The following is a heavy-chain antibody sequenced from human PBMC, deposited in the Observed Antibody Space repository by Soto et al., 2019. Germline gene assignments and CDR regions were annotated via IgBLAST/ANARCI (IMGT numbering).Heavy chain of an antibody. CDR3: ARDLKVAAAGTGYYYYGMDV. D-gene: IGHD6-13*01. CDR1: GFNFSSYS. V-gene: IGHV3-21*01. Sequence: EVQLVESGGGLVKPGGSLRLSCAASGFNFSSYSMNWVRQAPGKGLEWVSPISRSSSHIYYVDSVKGRFTISRDNAKNSQYRQMNSLRAKAPAVYYCARDLKVAAAGTGYYYYGMDVWGQGTTFTVSS. CDR2: ISRSSSHI. J-gene: IGHJ6*02.